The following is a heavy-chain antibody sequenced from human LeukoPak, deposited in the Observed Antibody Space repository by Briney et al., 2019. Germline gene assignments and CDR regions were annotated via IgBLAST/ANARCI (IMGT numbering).Heavy chain of an antibody. CDR1: GFNFSDYG. J-gene: IGHJ6*03. V-gene: IGHV3-23*01. Sequence: GGSMRLSCAASGFNFSDYGMIWVRQAPGKGLEWVSGISGRDYSDHADSVKGRFTISRGNSKNTLYLQMNSLRAEDTALYYCAKSRNFYYYFMEVSGRGTKVTISS. CDR3: AKSRNFYYYFMEV. CDR2: ISGRDYS.